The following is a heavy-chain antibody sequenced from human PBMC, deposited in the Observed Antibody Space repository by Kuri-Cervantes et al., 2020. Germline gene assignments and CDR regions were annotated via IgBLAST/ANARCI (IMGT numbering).Heavy chain of an antibody. V-gene: IGHV4-59*01. Sequence: SETLSLTCTVSGGSFSSYYWSWIRQPPGKGLDWIGYIYYSGSTHYNPSLKSRVTLSVDTSKNQFSLKLSSVTGADTAVYYCARVPLYYGSGSPAPGWFDPWGQGTLVTVSS. J-gene: IGHJ5*02. D-gene: IGHD3-10*01. CDR2: IYYSGST. CDR1: GGSFSSYY. CDR3: ARVPLYYGSGSPAPGWFDP.